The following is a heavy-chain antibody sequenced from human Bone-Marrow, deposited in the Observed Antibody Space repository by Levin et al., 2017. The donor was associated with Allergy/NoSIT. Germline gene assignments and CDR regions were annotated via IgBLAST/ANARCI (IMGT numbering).Heavy chain of an antibody. V-gene: IGHV4-39*01. D-gene: IGHD5-18*01. CDR2: IYYSGNT. CDR3: VGEGGAYSYGLPY. Sequence: SQTLSLTCTVSGDSIGSSAYYWGWIRQPPGKGLEWIGSIYYSGNTYYNTSLKSRVSISVDTSKNQFSLNLASVTAADTAVYYCVGEGGAYSYGLPYWGQGTLVTVSS. CDR1: GDSIGSSAYY. J-gene: IGHJ4*02.